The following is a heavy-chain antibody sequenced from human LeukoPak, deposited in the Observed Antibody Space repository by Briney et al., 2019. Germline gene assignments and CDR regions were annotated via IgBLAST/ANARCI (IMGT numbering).Heavy chain of an antibody. J-gene: IGHJ2*01. CDR1: GFTFSSYG. CDR3: ARLMNYYDFWSGLTMWYFDL. CDR2: IRYDGSNK. V-gene: IGHV3-30*02. Sequence: GGSLRLSCAASGFTFSSYGMHWVRQAPGKGLEWVAFIRYDGSNKYYADSVKGRFTISRDNSKNTLYLQMNSLRAEDTAVYYCARLMNYYDFWSGLTMWYFDLWGRGTLVTVSS. D-gene: IGHD3-3*01.